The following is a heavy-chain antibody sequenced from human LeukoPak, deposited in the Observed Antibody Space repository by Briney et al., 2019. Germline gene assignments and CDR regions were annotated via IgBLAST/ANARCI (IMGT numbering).Heavy chain of an antibody. CDR1: GGSISSGGYY. J-gene: IGHJ3*02. D-gene: IGHD5-18*01. CDR3: ARPQVVRGYSYGHGAFDI. V-gene: IGHV4-31*03. Sequence: SETLSLTCTVSGGSISSGGYYWRCIRQYPGKGLEWIGYIYYSGSTYYNPSLKSRVTISVDTSKNQFSLKLSSVTAADTAVYYCARPQVVRGYSYGHGAFDIWGQGTMVTVSS. CDR2: IYYSGST.